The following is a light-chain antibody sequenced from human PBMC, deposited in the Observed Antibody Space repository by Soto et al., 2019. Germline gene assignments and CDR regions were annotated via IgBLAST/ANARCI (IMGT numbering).Light chain of an antibody. J-gene: IGKJ1*01. CDR1: QSVGTS. CDR3: QQYHNWPRM. V-gene: IGKV3-15*01. Sequence: EIMMTQSPATLSVSPGERATLSCMASQSVGTSLAWYKQKLGQAPRLLIYGASTRATGTPNRFTGSGSGTEFTLTISSLQSEDFAVYYCQQYHNWPRMFGQGTKVDI. CDR2: GAS.